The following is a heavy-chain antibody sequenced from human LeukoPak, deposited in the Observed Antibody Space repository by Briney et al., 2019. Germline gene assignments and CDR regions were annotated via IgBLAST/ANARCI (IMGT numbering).Heavy chain of an antibody. CDR2: IYYSGST. D-gene: IGHD5-24*01. Sequence: TSETLSLTCTVSGGSISSYYWSWIRQPPGKGLEWIGYIYYSGSTNYNPSLKSRVTISVDTSKNQFSLKLSSVTAADTAVYYCASETVEMAPGYWGQGTLVTVSS. CDR3: ASETVEMAPGY. J-gene: IGHJ4*02. CDR1: GGSISSYY. V-gene: IGHV4-59*08.